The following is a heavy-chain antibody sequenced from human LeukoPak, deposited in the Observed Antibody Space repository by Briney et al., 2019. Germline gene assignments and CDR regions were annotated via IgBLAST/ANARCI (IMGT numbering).Heavy chain of an antibody. Sequence: GGSLRLSCAASGLIFSDYWMHWVRQAPGKGLVWVSRITTDGSSTNYADSVKGRFTISRDNAKNTLYLQMNSLRAEDTAVYYCTRDLVGATSDFWGQGTLVTVSS. D-gene: IGHD1-26*01. CDR1: GLIFSDYW. J-gene: IGHJ4*02. V-gene: IGHV3-74*01. CDR2: ITTDGSST. CDR3: TRDLVGATSDF.